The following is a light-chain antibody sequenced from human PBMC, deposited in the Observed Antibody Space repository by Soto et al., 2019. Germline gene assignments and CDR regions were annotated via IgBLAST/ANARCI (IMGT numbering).Light chain of an antibody. J-gene: IGLJ3*02. V-gene: IGLV2-14*01. Sequence: QSVLTQPASVSGSPGQSITISCTGTSSDIGSNNYVSWFQQRPGKAPTLIIYEVSNRPSGVSTHFSVSKSGNTASLTISGLLPEDEAEYYCSSYTTTTRLFGGGTKLTVL. CDR2: EVS. CDR1: SSDIGSNNY. CDR3: SSYTTTTRL.